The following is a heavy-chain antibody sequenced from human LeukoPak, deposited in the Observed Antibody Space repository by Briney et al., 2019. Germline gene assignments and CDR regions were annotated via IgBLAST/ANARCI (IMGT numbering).Heavy chain of an antibody. CDR2: INPSGGST. V-gene: IGHV1-46*01. D-gene: IGHD2-8*01. CDR1: GYTFTTYF. J-gene: IGHJ4*02. CDR3: ARDDCIDGVCYMGDY. Sequence: ASVTASCKASGYTFTTYFMHWVRQAPGQGLGWRGGINPSGGSTSNAQRFQGRVTMTRDMSTSTVYMELNSLRSEDTAVYYCARDDCIDGVCYMGDYWGQGTLVTVSS.